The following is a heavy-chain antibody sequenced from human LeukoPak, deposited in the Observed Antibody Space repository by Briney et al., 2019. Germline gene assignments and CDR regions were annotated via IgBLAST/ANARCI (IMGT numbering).Heavy chain of an antibody. V-gene: IGHV3-66*01. D-gene: IGHD3-3*01. J-gene: IGHJ6*02. CDR1: GFDLNNDY. CDR3: ARGVVYYSYEMDV. CDR2: TYSDGNT. Sequence: PGGSLRLSCAASGFDLNNDYMTWVRQAPGRGLEWVSVTYSDGNTYYADSVRGRFTISRDKSKNTLYLQMNSLRAEDTAVYYCARGVVYYSYEMDVWGQGTTITVSS.